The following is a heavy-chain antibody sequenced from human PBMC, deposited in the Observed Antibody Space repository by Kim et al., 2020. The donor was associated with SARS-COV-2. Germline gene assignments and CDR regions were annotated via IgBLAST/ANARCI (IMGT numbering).Heavy chain of an antibody. J-gene: IGHJ4*02. Sequence: GGSLRLSCAASGFTFSAHAMNWVRQAPGKGLEWLAVISYDGSHKYYADSVKGRFTVSRANSNNTLYLQMNSLRREDTALYYCARDSDALYGSGSYSDYWGQGILVTVSS. D-gene: IGHD3-10*01. CDR1: GFTFSAHA. V-gene: IGHV3-30*04. CDR2: ISYDGSHK. CDR3: ARDSDALYGSGSYSDY.